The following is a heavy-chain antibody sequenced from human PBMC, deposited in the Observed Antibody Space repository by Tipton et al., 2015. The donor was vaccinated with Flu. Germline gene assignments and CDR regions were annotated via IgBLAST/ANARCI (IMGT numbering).Heavy chain of an antibody. CDR1: GDSIGSRYY. CDR3: ARGAYSSLRSPNVYYFDY. CDR2: VHRTGSS. D-gene: IGHD5-18*01. J-gene: IGHJ4*02. Sequence: TLSLTCSVSGDSIGSRYYWGWIRQPPGRGLEWIGNVHRTGSSYYNPSLKSRVTISIDRSKNQFSLRLSSVTAADTAVFYCARGAYSSLRSPNVYYFDYWGQGALVTVSS. V-gene: IGHV4-38-2*02.